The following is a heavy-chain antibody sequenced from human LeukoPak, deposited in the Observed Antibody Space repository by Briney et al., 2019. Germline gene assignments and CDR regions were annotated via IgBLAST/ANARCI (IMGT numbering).Heavy chain of an antibody. D-gene: IGHD6-6*01. CDR2: INHSGST. V-gene: IGHV4-34*01. Sequence: SETLSLTCAVYGVSFSGYYWSWIRQPPGKGVEWIGEINHSGSTNYNPSLKSRVTISVDTSKNQFSLKLSSVTAADTAVYYCARAGTYSSSGSDYWGQGTLVTVSS. CDR3: ARAGTYSSSGSDY. J-gene: IGHJ4*02. CDR1: GVSFSGYY.